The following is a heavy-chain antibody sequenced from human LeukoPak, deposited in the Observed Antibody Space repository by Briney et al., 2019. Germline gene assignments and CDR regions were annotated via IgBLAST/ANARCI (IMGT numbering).Heavy chain of an antibody. V-gene: IGHV3-23*01. CDR1: GFTFSSYA. CDR2: ISGSGGST. J-gene: IGHJ6*02. CDR3: ARDFPYRSFYYYGMDV. D-gene: IGHD3-16*02. Sequence: PGGSLRLSCAASGFTFSSYAMSWVRQAPGKGLEWVSAISGSGGSTYYADSVKGRFTISRDNSKNTLYLQMNSLRAEGTAVYYCARDFPYRSFYYYGMDVWGQGTTVTVSS.